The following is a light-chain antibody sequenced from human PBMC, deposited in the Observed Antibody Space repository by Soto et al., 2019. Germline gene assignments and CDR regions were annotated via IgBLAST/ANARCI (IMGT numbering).Light chain of an antibody. J-gene: IGLJ2*01. V-gene: IGLV2-11*01. Sequence: QSALTQPRSVSGSPGQSVTISCTGISSDVGGYNYFSWYQQHPGKAPKLIIYDVDKRPSGVPDRFSGSKSGNTASLTISGLQAEDEADYYFCSSAGTYVELGGGTKLTVL. CDR1: SSDVGGYNY. CDR2: DVD. CDR3: CSSAGTYVE.